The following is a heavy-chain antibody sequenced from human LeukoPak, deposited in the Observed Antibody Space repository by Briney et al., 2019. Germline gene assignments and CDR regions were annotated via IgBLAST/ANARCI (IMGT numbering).Heavy chain of an antibody. V-gene: IGHV3-7*01. CDR3: ARDDFGVVTKFDY. CDR2: IKQDGSER. CDR1: GFTFSSYW. D-gene: IGHD3-3*01. Sequence: SGGSLRLSCAASGFTFSSYWMSWVRQAPGKGLEWVANIKQDGSERYYVDSVKGRFTISRDNAKNSLYLQMNRLRAEDTAVYYCARDDFGVVTKFDYWGQGTPATVSS. J-gene: IGHJ4*02.